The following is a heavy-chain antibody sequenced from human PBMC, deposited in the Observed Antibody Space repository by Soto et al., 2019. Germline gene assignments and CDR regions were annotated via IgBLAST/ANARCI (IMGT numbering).Heavy chain of an antibody. D-gene: IGHD3-22*01. CDR3: ARDRMVYDSSGYYVFDC. Sequence: ASVKVSCKASGDTFTSYGISWVRQAPGQGLEWMGWISTYNDNTKYAQKVQGRVTMTTDTSTNTAYMELRSLRSDDTAVYYCARDRMVYDSSGYYVFDCWGQG. CDR1: GDTFTSYG. J-gene: IGHJ4*02. CDR2: ISTYNDNT. V-gene: IGHV1-18*01.